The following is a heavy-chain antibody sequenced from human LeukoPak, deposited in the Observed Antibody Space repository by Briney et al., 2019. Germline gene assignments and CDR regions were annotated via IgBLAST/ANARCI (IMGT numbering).Heavy chain of an antibody. V-gene: IGHV3-23*01. J-gene: IGHJ3*02. Sequence: GESLRLSCAASGFTFGSYAMSWVRQTPGKSLEWVSVITNGGVTTYYADSVRGRFTISRDNSKNTLYLQMASLRVEDTAVYYCARQFDGSHPNAFDIWGQGTMVTVSS. CDR3: ARQFDGSHPNAFDI. CDR2: ITNGGVTT. CDR1: GFTFGSYA. D-gene: IGHD1-26*01.